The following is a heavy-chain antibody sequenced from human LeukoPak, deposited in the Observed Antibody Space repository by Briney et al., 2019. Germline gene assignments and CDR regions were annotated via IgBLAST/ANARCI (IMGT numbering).Heavy chain of an antibody. Sequence: GGSLRLSCAASGFTVSSNYMSWVRQAPGKGLEWVSVIYYTGSTYYADSVKGRFTISRDNSKNTLYLQMNSLRAEDTAVYYCARDSYYYGSSGSSYYFDYWGQGTLVTVSS. V-gene: IGHV3-66*01. CDR2: IYYTGST. D-gene: IGHD3-22*01. J-gene: IGHJ4*02. CDR3: ARDSYYYGSSGSSYYFDY. CDR1: GFTVSSNY.